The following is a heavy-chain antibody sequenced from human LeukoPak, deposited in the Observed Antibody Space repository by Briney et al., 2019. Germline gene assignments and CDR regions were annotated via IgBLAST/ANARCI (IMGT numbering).Heavy chain of an antibody. D-gene: IGHD6-13*01. J-gene: IGHJ4*02. Sequence: GGSLRLSCAASGFSFSIFGMNWVRQAPGKGLEWVSYISSSSSIIYCADSVKGRFTISRDNAKNSLYLQMNSLRAEDTAVYYCARDEGSSPHSDYWGQGTLVTVSS. CDR2: ISSSSSII. V-gene: IGHV3-48*01. CDR1: GFSFSIFG. CDR3: ARDEGSSPHSDY.